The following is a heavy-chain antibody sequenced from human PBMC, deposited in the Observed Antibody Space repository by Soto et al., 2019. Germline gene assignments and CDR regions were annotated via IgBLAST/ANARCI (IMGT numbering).Heavy chain of an antibody. CDR3: AKDRRAGGNYGFYSDF. Sequence: EVQLLESGGGLVQPGGSLRLSCAASGFTFSSYGMTWVRQAPGKGLEWVSFRSATGAGTYYADSVKGRFTISRDNSKNTVYLQMTSLGADDTAVYYCAKDRRAGGNYGFYSDFWGQGALVIVSS. J-gene: IGHJ4*02. CDR1: GFTFSSYG. V-gene: IGHV3-23*01. CDR2: RSATGAGT. D-gene: IGHD1-7*01.